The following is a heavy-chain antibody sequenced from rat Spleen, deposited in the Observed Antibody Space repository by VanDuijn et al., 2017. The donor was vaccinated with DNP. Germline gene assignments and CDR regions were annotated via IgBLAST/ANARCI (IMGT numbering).Heavy chain of an antibody. V-gene: IGHV5S11*01. CDR3: VRNYYDGSYYYRYFDY. CDR2: ISTGRGTT. D-gene: IGHD1-12*02. J-gene: IGHJ2*01. Sequence: EVQLVESGGGLVQPGRSMKLSCAASGFTFSNYYMAWVRQAPTTGLEWVASISTGRGTTYYRDSVKGRLTISRDNSKSTLYLQMDSLRSEETATYYCVRNYYDGSYYYRYFDYWGQGVMVTVSS. CDR1: GFTFSNYY.